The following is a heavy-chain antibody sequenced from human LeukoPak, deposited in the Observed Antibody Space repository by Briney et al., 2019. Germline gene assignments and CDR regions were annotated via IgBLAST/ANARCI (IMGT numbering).Heavy chain of an antibody. D-gene: IGHD3-22*01. Sequence: ASVKVSCKASGYTFTAYYMHWVRQAPGQGLEWMGWINPNSGGTNYAQNFQGRVTITRDTSISTAYMELSRLRSDDTAVYYCAREGGDDSSGYYSFDYWGQGTLVTVSS. V-gene: IGHV1-2*02. CDR1: GYTFTAYY. CDR2: INPNSGGT. J-gene: IGHJ4*02. CDR3: AREGGDDSSGYYSFDY.